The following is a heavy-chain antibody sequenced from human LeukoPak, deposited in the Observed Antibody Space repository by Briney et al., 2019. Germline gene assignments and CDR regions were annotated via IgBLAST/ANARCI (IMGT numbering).Heavy chain of an antibody. CDR3: ARDPNYSSGWKDLEPFDY. Sequence: PGGSLRLSCAASGFTFSSYSMNWVRQAPGKGLEWVSSISSSSSYIYYADSVKGRFTISRDNAKNSLYLQMNSLRAEDTAVYYCARDPNYSSGWKDLEPFDYWGQGTLVTVSS. D-gene: IGHD6-19*01. J-gene: IGHJ4*02. CDR1: GFTFSSYS. CDR2: ISSSSSYI. V-gene: IGHV3-21*01.